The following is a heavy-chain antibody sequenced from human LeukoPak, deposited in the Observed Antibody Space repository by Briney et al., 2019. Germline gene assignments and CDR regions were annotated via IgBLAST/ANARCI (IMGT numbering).Heavy chain of an antibody. V-gene: IGHV1-69*05. J-gene: IGHJ4*02. CDR3: ARGEYYDSSGSPLDY. Sequence: SVKVSCKASGGTFSSYAISWVRQAPGQGLEWMGGIIPIFGTANYAQKFQGRVTITTDESTSTAYMELSRLRSEDTAVYYCARGEYYDSSGSPLDYWGQGTLVTVSS. CDR2: IIPIFGTA. CDR1: GGTFSSYA. D-gene: IGHD3-22*01.